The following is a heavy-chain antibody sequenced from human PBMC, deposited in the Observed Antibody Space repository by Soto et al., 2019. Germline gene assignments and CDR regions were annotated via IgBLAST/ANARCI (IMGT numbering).Heavy chain of an antibody. CDR3: ARGYLWFGEEY. CDR1: GGSFSGYY. J-gene: IGHJ4*02. Sequence: SETLSLTCAVYGGSFSGYYWSWIRQPPGKGLEWIGEINHSGSTNYNPSLKSRVTISVDTSKNQFSLKLSSATAADTAVYYCARGYLWFGEEYWGQGTLVTVS. D-gene: IGHD3-10*01. CDR2: INHSGST. V-gene: IGHV4-34*01.